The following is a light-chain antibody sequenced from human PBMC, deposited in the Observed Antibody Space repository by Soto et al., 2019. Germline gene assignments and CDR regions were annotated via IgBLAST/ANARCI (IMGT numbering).Light chain of an antibody. Sequence: QSVLTQPPSASGTPGQRVTISCSGSSSNIGSNYVYCYQQLPGTAPKLLIYRNNQRPSGVPDRFSGSKSGTSASLAISGLRSEDEADDYCAPWYDSRSGDYVFGTGTKLTVL. CDR2: RNN. J-gene: IGLJ1*01. V-gene: IGLV1-47*01. CDR1: SSNIGSNY. CDR3: APWYDSRSGDYV.